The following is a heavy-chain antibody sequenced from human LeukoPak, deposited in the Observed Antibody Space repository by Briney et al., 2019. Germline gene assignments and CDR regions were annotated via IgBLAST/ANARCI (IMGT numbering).Heavy chain of an antibody. J-gene: IGHJ4*02. CDR3: AKEDVGAAPDH. D-gene: IGHD2-15*01. V-gene: IGHV3-23*01. CDR1: GFTFSSYG. Sequence: GGSLRLSCAASGFTFSSYGMSWIRQAPGKGLEWVSADSVYGGGPYYADSVKGRFTMSRDNSKSTLYLQMDSLRVEDTAVYYCAKEDVGAAPDHWGQGTLVTVYS. CDR2: DSVYGGGP.